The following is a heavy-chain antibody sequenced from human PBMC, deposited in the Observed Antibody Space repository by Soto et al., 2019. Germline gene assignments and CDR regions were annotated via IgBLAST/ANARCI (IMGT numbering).Heavy chain of an antibody. J-gene: IGHJ6*02. D-gene: IGHD6-19*01. CDR3: ARDPNSSGWPPAYYYYGMDV. CDR2: ISAYNGNT. CDR1: GYTFTSYG. Sequence: ASVKVSCKASGYTFTSYGISWGRQAPGQRLEWIGWISAYNGNTNYAQKLQGRVTMTTDASTSTAYMELTSLRSDDTAVYYCARDPNSSGWPPAYYYYGMDVWGQGTTVTVPS. V-gene: IGHV1-18*01.